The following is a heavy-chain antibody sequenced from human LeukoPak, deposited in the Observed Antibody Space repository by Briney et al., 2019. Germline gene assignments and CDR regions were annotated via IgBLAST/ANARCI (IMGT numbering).Heavy chain of an antibody. V-gene: IGHV3-23*01. CDR1: GFTFSSYG. CDR2: IGGRGGST. CDR3: GKEGGA. D-gene: IGHD3-16*01. J-gene: IGHJ5*02. Sequence: GGSLRLSCAASGFTFSSYGMHWVRQAPGKGPEWVSAIGGRGGSTYYADSLGGRFTISRDNSKDMLYLQMNSLKVEDTATYYCGKEGGAWGQGTKVTVSS.